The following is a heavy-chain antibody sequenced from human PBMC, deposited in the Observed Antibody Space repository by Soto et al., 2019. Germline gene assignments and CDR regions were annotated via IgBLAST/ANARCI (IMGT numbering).Heavy chain of an antibody. CDR3: ARDSTYDFWSGSNYYGMDV. CDR1: GFTFSSYW. Sequence: GGSLRLSCAASGFTFSSYWMSWVRQSPGKGLEWVANIKKDGSEKYYVDSVKGRFTISRDNAKNSLYLQMNSLRAEDTAVYYCARDSTYDFWSGSNYYGMDVWGQGTTVTVSS. D-gene: IGHD3-3*01. V-gene: IGHV3-7*03. J-gene: IGHJ6*02. CDR2: IKKDGSEK.